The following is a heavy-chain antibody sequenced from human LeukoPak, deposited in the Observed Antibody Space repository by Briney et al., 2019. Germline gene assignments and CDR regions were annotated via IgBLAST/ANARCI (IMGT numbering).Heavy chain of an antibody. CDR1: GGSISSGDYY. CDR2: IYYSGST. V-gene: IGHV4-30-4*01. CDR3: ARGHHDYYDSSGYYYP. D-gene: IGHD3-22*01. J-gene: IGHJ5*02. Sequence: SETLSLTCTVSGGSISSGDYYWSWIRQPPGKGLEWIGYIYYSGSTYYNPSLKSRVTISVDTSKNQFSLKLSSVTAADTAVYYCARGHHDYYDSSGYYYPWGQGTLVTVSS.